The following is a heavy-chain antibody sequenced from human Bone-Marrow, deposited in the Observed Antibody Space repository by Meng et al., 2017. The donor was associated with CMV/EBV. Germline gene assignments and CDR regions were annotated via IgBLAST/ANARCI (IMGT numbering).Heavy chain of an antibody. CDR2: ICRSGST. CDR3: AREGYCVSTSWYIQYGLDL. D-gene: IGHD2-2*01. J-gene: IGHJ5*02. V-gene: IGHV4-4*02. CDR1: GGSISSSDW. Sequence: SETLSLTCSVSGGSISSSDWGGWVRQPPGKGLEWIGAICRSGSTKYNPSLKSRVTISVDKSKNQFSLKLTSVTAADTAVYYCAREGYCVSTSWYIQYGLDLWGQGTLVTVSS.